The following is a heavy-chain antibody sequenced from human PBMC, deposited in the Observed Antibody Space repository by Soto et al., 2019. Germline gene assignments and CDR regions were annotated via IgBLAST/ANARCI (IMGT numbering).Heavy chain of an antibody. CDR3: ARVYYDYVWGSYRSYYFDY. CDR1: GGSISSGDYY. CDR2: IYYSGST. Sequence: QVQLQESGPGLVKPSQTLSLTCTVSGGSISSGDYYWSWIRQPPGKGLEWIGYIYYSGSTYYNPSLKIRVTISVDTSKNQFSLKLSSVTAADTAVYYCARVYYDYVWGSYRSYYFDYWGQGTLVTVSS. J-gene: IGHJ4*02. D-gene: IGHD3-16*02. V-gene: IGHV4-30-4*01.